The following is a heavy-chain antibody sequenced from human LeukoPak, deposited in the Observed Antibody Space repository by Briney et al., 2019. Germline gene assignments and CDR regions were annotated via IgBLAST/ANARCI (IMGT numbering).Heavy chain of an antibody. CDR3: VKELGGSYVLDY. V-gene: IGHV3-64D*09. CDR1: GFTFSSYA. CDR2: ISANVGST. Sequence: GGSLRLSCSASGFTFSSYAMHWVRQAPGKGLEYVSAISANVGSTYHADSVKGRFTISRDNSKNTLYLQMSSLRAEDTAVYYCVKELGGSYVLDYWGQGTLVTVSS. D-gene: IGHD1-26*01. J-gene: IGHJ4*02.